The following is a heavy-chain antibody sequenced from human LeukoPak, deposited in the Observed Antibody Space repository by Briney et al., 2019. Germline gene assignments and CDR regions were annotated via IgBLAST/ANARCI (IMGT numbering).Heavy chain of an antibody. CDR2: ISSSGSTI. CDR3: ARGYSGTYYDY. J-gene: IGHJ4*02. V-gene: IGHV3-48*03. CDR1: GFTFGDYA. D-gene: IGHD1-26*01. Sequence: GGSLRLSCAASGFTFGDYAMTWVRQAPGKGLEWVSYISSSGSTIYYADSVKGRFTISRDSAQNSLFLQMNSLRAEDTALYYCARGYSGTYYDYWGQGTLVTVSS.